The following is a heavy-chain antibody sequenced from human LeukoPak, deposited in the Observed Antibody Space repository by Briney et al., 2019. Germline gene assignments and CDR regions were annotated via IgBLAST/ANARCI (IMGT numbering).Heavy chain of an antibody. J-gene: IGHJ4*02. CDR2: IILILDIA. D-gene: IGHD1-14*01. Sequence: ASVKVSCKTSGGTFNNYIISWVRQAPGQGLEWVGTIILILDIANYAQKFQGRVAITADTSTSTAYMELSDLGSEDTAVYFCARESEGLTTESHWGQGTLVTVSS. CDR3: ARESEGLTTESH. CDR1: GGTFNNYI. V-gene: IGHV1-69*04.